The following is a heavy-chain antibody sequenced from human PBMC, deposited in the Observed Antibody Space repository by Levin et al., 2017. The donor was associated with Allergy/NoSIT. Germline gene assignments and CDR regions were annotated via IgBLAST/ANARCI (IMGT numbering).Heavy chain of an antibody. J-gene: IGHJ4*02. Sequence: GESLKISCTASGFIFKNYAMSWVRQAPGKSLECVSSISGRGIGTYYPDSLKGRFTISRDNSKNLVYLQLNGLTAEDTATYYCAKEDSGGYSGYESWGQGTLVTVSS. V-gene: IGHV3-23*01. CDR1: GFIFKNYA. D-gene: IGHD3-22*01. CDR2: ISGRGIGT. CDR3: AKEDSGGYSGYES.